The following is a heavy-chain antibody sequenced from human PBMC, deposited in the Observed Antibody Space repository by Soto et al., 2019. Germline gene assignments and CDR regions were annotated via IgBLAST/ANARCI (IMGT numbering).Heavy chain of an antibody. D-gene: IGHD5-12*01. Sequence: PGGSLRLSCAASGFTFSSYAMHWVRQAPGKGLEWVAVISYDGRNKYYADSVKGRFTISRDNSKNTLFLQMTSLRVEDTAVYYCAKTMSRLGGYDMHWLAPWGQGTLVTVSP. V-gene: IGHV3-30-3*02. J-gene: IGHJ5*02. CDR1: GFTFSSYA. CDR3: AKTMSRLGGYDMHWLAP. CDR2: ISYDGRNK.